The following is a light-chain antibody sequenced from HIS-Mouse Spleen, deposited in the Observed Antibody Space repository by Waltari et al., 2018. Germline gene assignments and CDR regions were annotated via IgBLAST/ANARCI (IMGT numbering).Light chain of an antibody. CDR2: AAS. Sequence: AIRMTQSPSPLSPSTGARVHITCRASQGISSYLACYQQKPGKAPKLLIYAASTLQSGVPSRFSGSGSGTDFTLTISCLQSEDFATYYCQQYYSYPYTFGQGTKLEIK. CDR1: QGISSY. V-gene: IGKV1-8*01. CDR3: QQYYSYPYT. J-gene: IGKJ2*01.